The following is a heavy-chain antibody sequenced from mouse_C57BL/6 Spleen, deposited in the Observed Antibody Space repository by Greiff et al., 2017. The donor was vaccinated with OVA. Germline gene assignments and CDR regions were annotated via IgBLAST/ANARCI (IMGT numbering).Heavy chain of an antibody. CDR1: GYAFSSSW. CDR2: IYPGDGDT. Sequence: VQLQQSGPELVKPGASVKISCKASGYAFSSSWMNWVKQRPGKGLEWIGRIYPGDGDTNYNGKFKGKATLTADKSSSTAYMQLSSLTAEDSAVYCCASTAHATCFDYWGQGTTLTVSS. V-gene: IGHV1-82*01. D-gene: IGHD3-2*02. J-gene: IGHJ2*01. CDR3: ASTAHATCFDY.